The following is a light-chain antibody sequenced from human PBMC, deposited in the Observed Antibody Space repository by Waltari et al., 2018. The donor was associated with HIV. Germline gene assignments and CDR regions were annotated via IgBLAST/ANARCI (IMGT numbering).Light chain of an antibody. CDR1: QSVSSSY. J-gene: IGKJ2*01. V-gene: IGKV3-20*01. Sequence: EIVLTQSPGTLSLSPGERATLSCRPSQSVSSSYLAWYQQKPGQAPRLLIYGASSRATGIPDRFSGSGSGTDFTLTISRLEPEDFAVYYCQQYGSSPMYTLGQGTKLEIK. CDR2: GAS. CDR3: QQYGSSPMYT.